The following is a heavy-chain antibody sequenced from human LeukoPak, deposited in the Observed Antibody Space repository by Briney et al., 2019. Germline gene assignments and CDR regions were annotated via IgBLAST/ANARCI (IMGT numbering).Heavy chain of an antibody. CDR1: GFTFSSYE. V-gene: IGHV3-21*01. CDR2: ISSSSSYI. D-gene: IGHD3-10*01. J-gene: IGHJ4*02. CDR3: ARVLLWFGELYS. Sequence: KSGGSLRLSCAASGFTFSSYEMNWVRQAPGKGLEWVSSISSSSSYIYYADSVKGRFTISRDNAKNSLYLQMNSLRAEDTAVYYCARVLLWFGELYSWGQGTLVTVSS.